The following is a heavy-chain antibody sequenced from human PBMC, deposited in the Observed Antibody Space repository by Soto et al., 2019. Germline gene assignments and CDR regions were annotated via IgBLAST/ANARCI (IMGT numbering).Heavy chain of an antibody. J-gene: IGHJ6*02. CDR1: GDSVSSNSAA. D-gene: IGHD6-19*01. CDR3: ARDSARQWLAPPEIDYYYYGMDV. V-gene: IGHV6-1*01. Sequence: SQTLSLTCAISGDSVSSNSAAWNWIRQSPSRGLEWLGRTYYRSKWYNDYAVSVKSRITINPDTSKNQFSLQLNSVTPEDTAVYYCARDSARQWLAPPEIDYYYYGMDVWGQGTTVTVSS. CDR2: TYYRSKWYN.